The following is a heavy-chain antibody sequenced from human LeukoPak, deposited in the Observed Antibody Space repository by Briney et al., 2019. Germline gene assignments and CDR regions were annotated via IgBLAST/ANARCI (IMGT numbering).Heavy chain of an antibody. CDR1: GFTFSSYS. Sequence: GGSLRLSCAASGFTFSSYSMNWVRQAPGKGLEWVSSISSSSSYIYYADSVKGRFTISRDNAKNLLFLQMNNLRAEDTAVYYCARDDGVTGDPQLDYWGQGTLVTVSS. CDR3: ARDDGVTGDPQLDY. J-gene: IGHJ4*02. CDR2: ISSSSSYI. D-gene: IGHD7-27*01. V-gene: IGHV3-21*06.